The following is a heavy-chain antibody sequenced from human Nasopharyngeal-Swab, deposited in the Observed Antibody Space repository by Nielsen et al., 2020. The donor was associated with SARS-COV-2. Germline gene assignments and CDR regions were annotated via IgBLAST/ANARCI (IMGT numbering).Heavy chain of an antibody. CDR3: ARDKRLRGDYVFDY. V-gene: IGHV3-11*06. Sequence: RQATGKGLEWVSCISSSGNYTNYADSVKGRFTISRDNAKNSLYLQMNSLRAEDTAVYYCARDKRLRGDYVFDYWGQGTLVTVSS. D-gene: IGHD4-17*01. CDR2: ISSSGNYT. J-gene: IGHJ4*02.